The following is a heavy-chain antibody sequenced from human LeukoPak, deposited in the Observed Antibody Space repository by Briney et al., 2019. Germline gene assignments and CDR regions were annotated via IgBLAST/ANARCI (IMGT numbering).Heavy chain of an antibody. CDR3: ARVLWFGEPDYYYYGMDV. Sequence: PSETLSLTCTVSGGSISSYYWSWIRQPPGKGLEWIGYIYYSGSTNYNPSLKSRVTISVDTSKNQFSLKLSSVTAADTAVYYCARVLWFGEPDYYYYGMDVWGQGTTVTASS. CDR2: IYYSGST. CDR1: GGSISSYY. V-gene: IGHV4-59*01. J-gene: IGHJ6*02. D-gene: IGHD3-10*01.